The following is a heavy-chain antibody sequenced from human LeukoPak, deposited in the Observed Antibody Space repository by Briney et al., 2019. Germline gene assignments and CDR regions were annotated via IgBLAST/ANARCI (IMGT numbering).Heavy chain of an antibody. J-gene: IGHJ5*02. V-gene: IGHV5-51*01. D-gene: IGHD1-26*01. CDR2: IYPGDSDT. CDR3: AQSGHSGAVSWFDP. Sequence: KNLEWMGIIYPGDSDTRYSPSFQGQVTISADKSISTAYLQWSSLKASDTAMYYCAQSGHSGAVSWFDPWGQGTLVTVSS.